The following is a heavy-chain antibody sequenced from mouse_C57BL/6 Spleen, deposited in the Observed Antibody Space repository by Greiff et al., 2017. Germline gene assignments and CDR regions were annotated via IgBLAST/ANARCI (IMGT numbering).Heavy chain of an antibody. CDR2: ISSGSSTI. D-gene: IGHD2-4*01. V-gene: IGHV5-17*01. CDR3: ARGDDYDWDLDTDY. J-gene: IGHJ4*01. Sequence: EVKLMESGGGLVKPGGSLKLSCAASGFTFSDYGMHWVRQAPEKGLEWVAYISSGSSTIYYADTVTGRFTISRDNAKNTLFLQMTSLRSEDTAMYYCARGDDYDWDLDTDYWGQGTSVTVSS. CDR1: GFTFSDYG.